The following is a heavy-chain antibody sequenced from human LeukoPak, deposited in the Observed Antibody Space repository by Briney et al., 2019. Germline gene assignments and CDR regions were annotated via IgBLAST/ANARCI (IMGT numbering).Heavy chain of an antibody. CDR3: ARSNQRPPYYYYMDV. V-gene: IGHV1-69*05. CDR1: GGTFSGYA. Sequence: GASVKVSCKASGGTFSGYAISWVRQAPGQGLEWMGRIIPIFGTANYAQKFQGRVTITTDESTSTAYMELSSLRSEDTAVYYCARSNQRPPYYYYMDVWGKGTTVTVSS. J-gene: IGHJ6*03. D-gene: IGHD1-14*01. CDR2: IIPIFGTA.